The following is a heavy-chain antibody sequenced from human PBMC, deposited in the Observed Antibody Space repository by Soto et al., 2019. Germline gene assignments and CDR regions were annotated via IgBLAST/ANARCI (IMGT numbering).Heavy chain of an antibody. J-gene: IGHJ4*02. CDR3: ARADGRY. CDR2: IYYSGST. CDR1: GGSISSFY. V-gene: IGHV4-59*01. Sequence: PSETLYLTCTVSGGSISSFYWSWIRQPPGKGLEWIGYIYYSGSTNYNPSLKSRVTISVDTSKNQFSLKLSSVTAADTAVYYCARADGRYWGQGTLVTVS.